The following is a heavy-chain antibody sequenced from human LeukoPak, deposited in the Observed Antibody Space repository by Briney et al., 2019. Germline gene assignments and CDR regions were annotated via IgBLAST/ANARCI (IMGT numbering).Heavy chain of an antibody. CDR1: GFTGSGNY. Sequence: GGSLRLSCAASGFTGSGNYMRWVRQAPGKGLEWLSVIHRGGNTYYADSVKGRFTISRDSSKNTVFLQMDSLRAEDTAVYYCARDPGYGLGVDYGDYWGQGTLVTVSS. V-gene: IGHV3-66*01. CDR3: ARDPGYGLGVDYGDY. J-gene: IGHJ4*02. CDR2: IHRGGNT. D-gene: IGHD3-10*01.